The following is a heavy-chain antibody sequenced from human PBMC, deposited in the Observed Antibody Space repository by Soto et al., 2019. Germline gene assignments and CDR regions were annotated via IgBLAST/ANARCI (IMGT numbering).Heavy chain of an antibody. CDR2: IYYSGST. CDR3: ARVNIVTMVRGVITDGWFDP. V-gene: IGHV4-31*03. Sequence: SETLSLTCTVSGGSISSGGYYWSWIRQHPGKGLEWIGYIYYSGSTYYNPSLKSRVTISVDTSKNQFSLKLSSVTAADTAVYYCARVNIVTMVRGVITDGWFDPWGQGTLVTVSS. J-gene: IGHJ5*02. CDR1: GGSISSGGYY. D-gene: IGHD3-10*01.